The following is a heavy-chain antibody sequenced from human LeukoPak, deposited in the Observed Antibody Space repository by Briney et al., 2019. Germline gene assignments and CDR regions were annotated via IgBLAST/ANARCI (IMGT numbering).Heavy chain of an antibody. CDR1: GYTFTSYG. CDR2: ISANNGNT. CDR3: ARDSYPVGVTPNWFDP. J-gene: IGHJ5*02. D-gene: IGHD1-26*01. V-gene: IGHV1-18*01. Sequence: PRASVKVSCKASGYTFTSYGISWVRQAPGQGLEWMGWISANNGNTKYAQKVQGRVTMTTDTSTSTAYMELRSLRSDDTAVYYCARDSYPVGVTPNWFDPWGQGTLVAVSS.